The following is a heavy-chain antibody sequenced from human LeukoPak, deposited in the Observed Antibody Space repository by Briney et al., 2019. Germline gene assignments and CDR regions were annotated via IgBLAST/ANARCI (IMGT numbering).Heavy chain of an antibody. V-gene: IGHV3-30*02. CDR1: GFILSNYG. CDR3: VGYSSSWFDP. CDR2: IRHDGSNK. D-gene: IGHD6-13*01. Sequence: PGGSLRLSCTTSGFILSNYGMHWVRQAPGKGLEWVSFIRHDGSNKYYADSVKGRFTISRDNSKNTLYLQMNSLRAEDTAVYYCVGYSSSWFDPWGQGTLVTVSS. J-gene: IGHJ5*02.